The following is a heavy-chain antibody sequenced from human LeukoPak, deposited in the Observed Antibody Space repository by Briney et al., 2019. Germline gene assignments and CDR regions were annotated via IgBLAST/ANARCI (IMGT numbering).Heavy chain of an antibody. D-gene: IGHD4-11*01. V-gene: IGHV4-34*01. CDR1: GGSFSGYY. CDR3: ARGLHMTTVRSPNWFDP. J-gene: IGHJ5*02. Sequence: PSETLSLTRAVYGGSFSGYYWSWIRQPPGKGLEWIGEINHSGSTNYNPSLKSRVTISVDTSKNQFSLKLSSVTAADTAVYYCARGLHMTTVRSPNWFDPWGQGTLVTVSS. CDR2: INHSGST.